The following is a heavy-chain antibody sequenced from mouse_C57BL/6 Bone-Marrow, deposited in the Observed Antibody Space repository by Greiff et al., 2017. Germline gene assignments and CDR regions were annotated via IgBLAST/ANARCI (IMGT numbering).Heavy chain of an antibody. D-gene: IGHD1-1*01. CDR3: ADCGSGRYWYFDV. Sequence: QVQLQQSGPELVKPGASVKLSCKASGYTFTSYDINWVKQRPGQGLEWIGWIYPRDGSTKYNEKFKGKATLTVDTSSSTAYMEHHSLTSEDSAVYFGADCGSGRYWYFDVWGTGTTVTVSA. V-gene: IGHV1-85*01. J-gene: IGHJ1*03. CDR2: IYPRDGST. CDR1: GYTFTSYD.